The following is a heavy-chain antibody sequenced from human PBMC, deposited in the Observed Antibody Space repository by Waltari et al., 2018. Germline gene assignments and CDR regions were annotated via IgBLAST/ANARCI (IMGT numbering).Heavy chain of an antibody. CDR3: AKVPAFRWLVSYFDY. CDR1: GFTFSSYA. CDR2: ISGSGGST. V-gene: IGHV3-23*01. J-gene: IGHJ4*02. D-gene: IGHD6-19*01. Sequence: EVQLLESGGCLVQPGGSLRLSCAASGFTFSSYAMSWVRQAPGKGLEWVSAISGSGGSTYYADSVKGRFTISRDNSKNTLYLQMNSLRAEDTAVYYCAKVPAFRWLVSYFDYWGQGTLVTVSS.